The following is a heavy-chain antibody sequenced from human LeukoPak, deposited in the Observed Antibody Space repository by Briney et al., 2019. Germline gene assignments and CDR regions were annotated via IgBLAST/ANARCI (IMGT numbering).Heavy chain of an antibody. CDR2: IYYSGST. J-gene: IGHJ4*02. CDR1: GGSISSSSYY. CDR3: APAKKLGGGSYYFDY. Sequence: SETLSLTCTVSGGSISSSSYYWGWIRQPPGKGLEWIGSIYYSGSTYYNPSLKSRVTISVDTSKNQFSLKLSSVTAADTAVYYCAPAKKLGGGSYYFDYWGQGTLVTVSS. D-gene: IGHD7-27*01. V-gene: IGHV4-39*07.